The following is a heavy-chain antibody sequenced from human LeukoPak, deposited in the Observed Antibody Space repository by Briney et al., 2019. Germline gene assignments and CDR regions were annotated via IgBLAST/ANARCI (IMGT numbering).Heavy chain of an antibody. Sequence: SETLSLTCAVNGGSFSDYFWSWIRQPPGKGLEWIGEINHSGSTYYNASLKSRITISVDTSKRQFSLRMNSVTAADTAVYFCAGYYSSIYGMDVWGQGTSVTVSS. CDR2: INHSGST. CDR1: GGSFSDYF. V-gene: IGHV4-34*01. D-gene: IGHD3-3*01. J-gene: IGHJ6*02. CDR3: AGYYSSIYGMDV.